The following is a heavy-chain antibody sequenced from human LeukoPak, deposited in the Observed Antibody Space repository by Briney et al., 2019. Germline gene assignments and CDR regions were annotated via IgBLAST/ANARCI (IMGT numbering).Heavy chain of an antibody. J-gene: IGHJ4*02. Sequence: SQTLSLTCAISGDSISSNSAAWNWIRQSPSRGLEWLGRTYYRSKWYNDYAVSVKSRITINPDTSKNQFSLQLNSVTPEDTAVYYCARDPVRYSGYEYCFDYWGQGTLVTVSS. V-gene: IGHV6-1*01. CDR3: ARDPVRYSGYEYCFDY. D-gene: IGHD5-12*01. CDR1: GDSISSNSAA. CDR2: TYYRSKWYN.